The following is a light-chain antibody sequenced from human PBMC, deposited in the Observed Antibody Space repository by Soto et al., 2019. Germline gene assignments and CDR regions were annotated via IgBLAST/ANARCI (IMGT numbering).Light chain of an antibody. Sequence: DIQMTQSPSSLSASVGDRVTITCRASQSISSYLNWYQQKPGKPPKLLIYAAVSLQSGIPSRFSAYGSGTDFTLTISSLQSEDFATYYCQQTYSSPQWTFGQGTKVDIK. CDR2: AAV. CDR3: QQTYSSPQWT. CDR1: QSISSY. V-gene: IGKV1-39*01. J-gene: IGKJ1*01.